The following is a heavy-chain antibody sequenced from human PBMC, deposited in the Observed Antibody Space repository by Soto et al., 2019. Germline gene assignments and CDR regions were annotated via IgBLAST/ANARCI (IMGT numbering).Heavy chain of an antibody. V-gene: IGHV4-30-4*01. CDR2: ISNSGST. D-gene: IGHD5-18*01. CDR3: ATASGSTYGYFDH. Sequence: SETLSLTCTVSGGSVTSDEDYWTWIRQSPGKGLEWIGYISNSGSTGYNPSLKTRLSMSVDRSKNQFTLRLTSMTAADTAVYLCATASGSTYGYFDHWGQGTQVTVSS. CDR1: GGSVTSDEDY. J-gene: IGHJ4*02.